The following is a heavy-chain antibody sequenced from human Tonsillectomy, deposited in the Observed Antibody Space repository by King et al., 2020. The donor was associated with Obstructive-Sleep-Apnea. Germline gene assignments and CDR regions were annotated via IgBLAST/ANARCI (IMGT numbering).Heavy chain of an antibody. CDR1: GFTFSSYW. CDR2: IKQDGNEK. CDR3: AREVLDTAMVSGGYDY. V-gene: IGHV3-7*03. Sequence: VQLVESGGGLVQPGGSLRLSCAASGFTFSSYWMTWVRQAPGKGLEWVANIKQDGNEKYYVESVKGRFTISRDNAENSLYLQMNSLRAEDTAVYYCAREVLDTAMVSGGYDYWGHGTLVTVSS. J-gene: IGHJ4*01. D-gene: IGHD5-18*01.